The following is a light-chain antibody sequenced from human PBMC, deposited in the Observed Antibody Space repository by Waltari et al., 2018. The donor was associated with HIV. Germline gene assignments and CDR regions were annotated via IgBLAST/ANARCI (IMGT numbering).Light chain of an antibody. CDR1: SGAIGTYKY. V-gene: IGLV2-14*03. Sequence: QSALTQPASVSGSPGQSIAISCTGTSGAIGTYKYVSWYQQHTGKVPKLIIYDVNVRPSGVSDRFSGSKSGNTATLTISELHSDDEADYYCCSYTVNSTGVFGAGTKITV. CDR3: CSYTVNSTGV. CDR2: DVN. J-gene: IGLJ1*01.